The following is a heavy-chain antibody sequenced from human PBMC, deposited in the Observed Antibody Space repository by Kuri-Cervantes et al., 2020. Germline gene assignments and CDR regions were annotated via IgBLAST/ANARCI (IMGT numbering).Heavy chain of an antibody. J-gene: IGHJ5*02. CDR1: GYTFTGYY. D-gene: IGHD5-18*01. V-gene: IGHV1-18*04. CDR3: AGDGVQLWLRGNWFDP. Sequence: ASVKVSWKASGYTFTGYYMHWVRQAPGQGLEWMGYISAYDGQTNYEQKFQGRATMTTDTSTSTAYMELRSLRSDDTAVYYCAGDGVQLWLRGNWFDPWGQGTLVTVSS. CDR2: ISAYDGQT.